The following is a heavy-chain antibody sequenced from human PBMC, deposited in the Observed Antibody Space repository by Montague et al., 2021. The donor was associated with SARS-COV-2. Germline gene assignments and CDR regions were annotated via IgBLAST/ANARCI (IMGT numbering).Heavy chain of an antibody. J-gene: IGHJ6*02. Sequence: SETLSLTCTVSGGSISSYYWSWIRQPPGKGLEWIGYIYYSGSTNYNPSLKSRVTISVDTSKNQFSLKLSSVTAADTAAYYCARDGYSYDPSYYYGMDVWGQGTTVTVSS. CDR1: GGSISSYY. V-gene: IGHV4-59*01. CDR3: ARDGYSYDPSYYYGMDV. D-gene: IGHD5-18*01. CDR2: IYYSGST.